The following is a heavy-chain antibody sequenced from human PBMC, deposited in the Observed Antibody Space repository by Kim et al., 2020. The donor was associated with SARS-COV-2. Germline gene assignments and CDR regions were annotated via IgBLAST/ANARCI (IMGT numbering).Heavy chain of an antibody. D-gene: IGHD2-21*01. Sequence: TLSLTCTVSGGSISSGGYYWSWIRQHPGKGLEWIGYIYYSGSTYYNPSLKSRVTISVDTSKNQFSLKLSSVTAADTAVYYCARDLEYCGGDCYLSRGPGYGMDVWGQGTTVTVSS. CDR2: IYYSGST. CDR1: GGSISSGGYY. V-gene: IGHV4-31*03. CDR3: ARDLEYCGGDCYLSRGPGYGMDV. J-gene: IGHJ6*02.